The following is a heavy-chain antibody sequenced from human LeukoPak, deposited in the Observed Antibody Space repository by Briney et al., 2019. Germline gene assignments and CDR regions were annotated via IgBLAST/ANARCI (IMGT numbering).Heavy chain of an antibody. J-gene: IGHJ4*02. CDR3: ARSGVELSGSYSY. Sequence: ASVKVSCKASGYTFTSYGISWVRQAPGQRLEWMGWINAGNGNTKYSQKFQGRVTITRDTSASTAYMELSSLRSEDTAVYYCARSGVELSGSYSYWGQGTLVTVSS. V-gene: IGHV1-3*01. CDR2: INAGNGNT. CDR1: GYTFTSYG. D-gene: IGHD3-10*01.